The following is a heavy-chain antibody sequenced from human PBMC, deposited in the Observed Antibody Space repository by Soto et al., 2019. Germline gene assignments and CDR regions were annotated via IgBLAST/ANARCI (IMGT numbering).Heavy chain of an antibody. J-gene: IGHJ6*03. CDR1: GFTFSSYW. CDR2: INSDGSST. D-gene: IGHD6-13*01. Sequence: GGSLRLSCAASGFTFSSYWMHWVRQAPGKGLVWVSRINSDGSSTSYADSVKGRFTISRDNAKNTLYLQMNSLRAEDTAVYYCARVKAGGADGAYSSSWPNYYYYYYMDVWGKGTTVTVSS. V-gene: IGHV3-74*01. CDR3: ARVKAGGADGAYSSSWPNYYYYYYMDV.